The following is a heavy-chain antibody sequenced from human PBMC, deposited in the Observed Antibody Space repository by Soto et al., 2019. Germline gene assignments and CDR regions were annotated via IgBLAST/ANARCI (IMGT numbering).Heavy chain of an antibody. Sequence: EVQLLESGGGLIQPGGSLRLSCAASGFTFNNYAMSWVRQAPGKGLEWVSAITGTGRSTNYADSVKGRFTISRDNSKNTIYLQMNSLRAEDTAVYYCAKDYRGISWSYFDYWGQGILVTVSS. J-gene: IGHJ4*02. D-gene: IGHD6-13*01. CDR3: AKDYRGISWSYFDY. CDR1: GFTFNNYA. CDR2: ITGTGRST. V-gene: IGHV3-23*01.